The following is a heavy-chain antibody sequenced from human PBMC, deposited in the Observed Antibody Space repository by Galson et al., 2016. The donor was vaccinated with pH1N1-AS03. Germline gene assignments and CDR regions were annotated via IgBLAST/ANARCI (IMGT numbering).Heavy chain of an antibody. V-gene: IGHV2-70*01. CDR3: ARMAYGDYVGDFDY. J-gene: IGHJ4*02. CDR2: IDWDDNK. D-gene: IGHD4-17*01. CDR1: GFSLSTSGMC. Sequence: PALVKPTQTLTPTCTFSGFSLSTSGMCVSWIRQPPGKALEWLALIDWDDNKYFITSLKTRLTISKDTSKNQVVLTMTNMDPVDTATYYCARMAYGDYVGDFDYWGQGTLVTVSS.